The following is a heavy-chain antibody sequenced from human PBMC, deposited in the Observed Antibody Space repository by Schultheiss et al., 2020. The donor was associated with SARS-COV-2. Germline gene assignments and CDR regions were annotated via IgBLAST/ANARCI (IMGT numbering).Heavy chain of an antibody. V-gene: IGHV3-23*01. Sequence: GGSLRLSCAASGFTFSDYYMSWIRQAPGKGLEWVSAISGSGGSTYYADSVKGRFTISRDNSKNTLYLQMNSLRAEDTAVYYCAKEADTIFGVVTHMDVWGKGTTVTVSS. J-gene: IGHJ6*03. CDR2: ISGSGGST. CDR1: GFTFSDYY. CDR3: AKEADTIFGVVTHMDV. D-gene: IGHD3-3*01.